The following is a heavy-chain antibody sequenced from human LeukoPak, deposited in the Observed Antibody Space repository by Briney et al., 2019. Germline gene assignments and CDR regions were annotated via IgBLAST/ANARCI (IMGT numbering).Heavy chain of an antibody. J-gene: IGHJ4*02. CDR3: AKVGGPYNEYQLPVDY. CDR2: INHIVST. V-gene: IGHV4-34*01. D-gene: IGHD2-2*01. Sequence: PSETLSLTCAVYGGSFSGYYWSWIRHPPGKGLEWIGEINHIVSTNYNPSLKSRVTLPVDTSKNQFSLKLSSVTDADTAVYYCAKVGGPYNEYQLPVDYWGQGTLVTVSS. CDR1: GGSFSGYY.